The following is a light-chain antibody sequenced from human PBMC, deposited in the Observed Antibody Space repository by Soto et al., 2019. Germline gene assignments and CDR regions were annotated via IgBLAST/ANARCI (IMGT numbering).Light chain of an antibody. CDR2: NNN. V-gene: IGLV1-44*01. CDR3: AAWDDSLNGVL. Sequence: QSVLTQPPSASGTPGQRVTISCSGSNSNIGSNTVNWYQQLPGTAPKLLIYNNNQRPSGVPDRSSGSKSGTSASLAISGLQYEDEADYYCAAWDDSLNGVLFGGGTKLTVL. CDR1: NSNIGSNT. J-gene: IGLJ2*01.